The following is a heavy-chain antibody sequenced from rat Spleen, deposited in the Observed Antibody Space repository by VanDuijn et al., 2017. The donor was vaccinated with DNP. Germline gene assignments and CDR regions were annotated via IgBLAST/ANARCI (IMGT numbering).Heavy chain of an antibody. CDR1: GFTFSDYA. V-gene: IGHV5-17*01. J-gene: IGHJ2*01. CDR2: ISYDGSRT. CDR3: TRDRLTTEGYVDY. D-gene: IGHD1-11*01. Sequence: EVQLVESGGGLVQPGRSLKLSCAASGFTFSDYAMAWVRQAPKKGLEWVTTISYDGSRTYYRDSVKGRFTISRDTAKSTLYLQMNSLRSEETATYYCTRDRLTTEGYVDYWGQGVMVTVSS.